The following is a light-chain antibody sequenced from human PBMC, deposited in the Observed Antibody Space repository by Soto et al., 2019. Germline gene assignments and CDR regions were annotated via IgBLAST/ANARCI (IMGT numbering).Light chain of an antibody. CDR2: GAS. CDR3: QQDNDGSPLT. CDR1: QRVGTK. Sequence: EIVMTQSPATLSVSPRERASLSCRASQRVGTKIAWYQHKHGQAPTLLMYGASTSATAIPARFSGSGAGTELPLIISSLQSEDFAVYDWQQDNDGSPLTFGNGTKVALK. V-gene: IGKV3-15*01. J-gene: IGKJ1*01.